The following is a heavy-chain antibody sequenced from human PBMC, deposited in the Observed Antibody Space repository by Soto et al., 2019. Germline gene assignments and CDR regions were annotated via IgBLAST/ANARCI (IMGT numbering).Heavy chain of an antibody. J-gene: IGHJ3*02. CDR3: ARAPQNDYGDYDAFDM. D-gene: IGHD4-17*01. CDR2: ISAYNGNT. V-gene: IGHV1-18*01. Sequence: GASVKVSCKASGYTFTSYAISWVRQAPGQGLEWMGWISAYNGNTNYAEKLQGRVTVTTDTPMSTAYMELRSLRSDDTAVYYCARAPQNDYGDYDAFDMWGQGTMVTVSS. CDR1: GYTFTSYA.